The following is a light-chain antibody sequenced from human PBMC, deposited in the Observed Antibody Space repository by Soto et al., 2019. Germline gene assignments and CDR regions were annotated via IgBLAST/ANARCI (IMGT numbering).Light chain of an antibody. CDR1: QSISNY. Sequence: DIQMTQSPSSLSASVGDSVTSICRASQSISNYLNWYQQKPGKAPKLLIYAASSLQSGIPSRFSGSGSGTDFTLTISSLQPEDFATYYCQQSYRIPRTFGQGTKLEIK. CDR2: AAS. V-gene: IGKV1-39*01. CDR3: QQSYRIPRT. J-gene: IGKJ2*01.